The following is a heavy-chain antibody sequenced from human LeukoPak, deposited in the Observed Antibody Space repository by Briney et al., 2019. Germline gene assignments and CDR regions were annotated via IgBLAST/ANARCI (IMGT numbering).Heavy chain of an antibody. D-gene: IGHD3-10*02. Sequence: GGSLRLSCTTSGFTFGDYAMTWVRQAPGKGLEWVGFIRSKAYGGTTEYAASVKGRFTISRDDSKSIAYLQINSLKTEDTAVYYRCGYVTYYKGMDVWGEGTTVTVSA. CDR1: GFTFGDYA. J-gene: IGHJ6*04. CDR3: CGYVTYYKGMDV. V-gene: IGHV3-49*04. CDR2: IRSKAYGGTT.